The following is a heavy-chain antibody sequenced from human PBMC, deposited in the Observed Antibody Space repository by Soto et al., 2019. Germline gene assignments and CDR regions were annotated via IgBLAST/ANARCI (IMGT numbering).Heavy chain of an antibody. V-gene: IGHV1-18*01. D-gene: IGHD1-1*01. CDR2: ISPYNGNT. CDR3: ASGPPLRTGRLDY. CDR1: CFTFITYG. J-gene: IGHJ4*02. Sequence: QVQLVQSGAEVKRPGASVRVSCKASCFTFITYGINWVRQAPGQGLEWMGWISPYNGNTNYAQKFQGRVTMTTDTSTSTAYMELRSLRSDDTAVYYCASGPPLRTGRLDYWGQGTLFTVSS.